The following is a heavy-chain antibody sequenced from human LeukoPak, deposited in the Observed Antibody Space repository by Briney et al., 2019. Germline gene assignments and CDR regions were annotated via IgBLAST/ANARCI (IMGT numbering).Heavy chain of an antibody. V-gene: IGHV1-2*06. J-gene: IGHJ4*02. CDR2: INPNSGGT. CDR1: GYTSTGYY. CDR3: ARDPAVDIKDY. D-gene: IGHD5-12*01. Sequence: ASVKVSCKASGYTSTGYYMHWVRQAPGQGLEWMGRINPNSGGTNYAQKFQGRVTMTRDTSISTAYMELSRLRSDDTAVYYCARDPAVDIKDYWGQGTLVTVSS.